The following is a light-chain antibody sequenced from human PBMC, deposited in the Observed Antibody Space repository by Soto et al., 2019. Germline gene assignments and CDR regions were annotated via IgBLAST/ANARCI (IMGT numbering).Light chain of an antibody. V-gene: IGKV1-27*01. Sequence: DIQLTQSPSSLSASVGEGVTITCRASQAIANYVAWYQQKPGKPPKYLIYAASTLQPGVPSRFSGSGSGTYLTLTISSRQPEDVATYYCQRYNSARWAFGQGTKVEIK. J-gene: IGKJ1*01. CDR3: QRYNSARWA. CDR1: QAIANY. CDR2: AAS.